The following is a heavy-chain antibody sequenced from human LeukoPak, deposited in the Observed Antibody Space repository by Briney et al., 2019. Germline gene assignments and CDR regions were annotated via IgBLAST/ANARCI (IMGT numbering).Heavy chain of an antibody. J-gene: IGHJ4*02. CDR2: ISGGGGGT. V-gene: IGHV3-23*01. D-gene: IGHD3-22*01. CDR3: AKYCYDTYGYYSRLDY. Sequence: GGSLRLSCAASGFTFSRYAMSWVRQAPGKGLEWVSAISGGGGGTYYADSVKGRFTISRDNSKNTLYLQMNGVRAEDTAVYYCAKYCYDTYGYYSRLDYWGQGTLVTVSS. CDR1: GFTFSRYA.